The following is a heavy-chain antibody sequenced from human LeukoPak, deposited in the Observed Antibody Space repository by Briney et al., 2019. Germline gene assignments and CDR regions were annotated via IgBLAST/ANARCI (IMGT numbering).Heavy chain of an antibody. D-gene: IGHD2-21*01. V-gene: IGHV3-30*18. CDR1: GFTFSSYS. CDR3: AKGLFRDY. J-gene: IGHJ4*02. Sequence: GGSLRLSCAASGFTFSSYSMNWVRQAPGKGLEWVAVISYDGSNKYYADSVKGRFTISRDNSKNTLYLQMNSLRAEDTAVYYCAKGLFRDYWGQGTLVTVSS. CDR2: ISYDGSNK.